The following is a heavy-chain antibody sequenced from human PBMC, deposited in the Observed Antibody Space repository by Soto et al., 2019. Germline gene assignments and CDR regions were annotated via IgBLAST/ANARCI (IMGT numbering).Heavy chain of an antibody. J-gene: IGHJ3*02. CDR3: AREGPIGYHDAFDI. V-gene: IGHV3-48*03. D-gene: IGHD6-13*01. CDR2: IDSSGNHI. Sequence: EVQVVESGGGLVQPGGSLRLSCAASGFPFSNYEMNWVRQAPGKGLEWLSYIDSSGNHINYADSVKGRFTSSKDNAEKSLFLQMNSLRAEETAFSYWAREGPIGYHDAFDIWGRGTMVTVSS. CDR1: GFPFSNYE.